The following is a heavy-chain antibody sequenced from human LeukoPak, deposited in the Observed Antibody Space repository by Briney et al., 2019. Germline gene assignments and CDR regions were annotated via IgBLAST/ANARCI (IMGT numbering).Heavy chain of an antibody. D-gene: IGHD4-11*01. CDR1: GFTFSSYG. V-gene: IGHV3-33*01. CDR3: ARESHSNHSYYYYGMDV. Sequence: GGSLILSCAASGFTFSSYGMHWVRQAPGKGLEWVAVIWYDGSNKYYADSVKGRFTISRDNSKNTLYLQMNSLRAEDTAVYYCARESHSNHSYYYYGMDVWGQGTTVTVSS. CDR2: IWYDGSNK. J-gene: IGHJ6*02.